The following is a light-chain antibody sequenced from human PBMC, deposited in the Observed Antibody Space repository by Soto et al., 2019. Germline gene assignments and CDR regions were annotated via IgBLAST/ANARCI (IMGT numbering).Light chain of an antibody. CDR2: DAS. CDR3: QQRSSWPPYT. Sequence: EIVLTQSPATLSLSPGDRATLSCRASQSVSTYLAWYQQKPGQAPRLLIYDASNRATGVPARFSGSGSGTDFTLTISSLEPEDFALYYCQQRSSWPPYTFGQVTKLEIE. V-gene: IGKV3-11*01. J-gene: IGKJ2*01. CDR1: QSVSTY.